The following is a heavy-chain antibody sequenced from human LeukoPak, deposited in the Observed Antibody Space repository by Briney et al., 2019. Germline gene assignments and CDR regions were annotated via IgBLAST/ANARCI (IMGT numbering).Heavy chain of an antibody. CDR1: AYTFTIYG. CDR3: ATCTNGVCYTGDY. CDR2: ISAYNGNT. J-gene: IGHJ4*02. V-gene: IGHV1-18*01. Sequence: GASVTLSFTSSAYTFTIYGISWVRQPPGQGLEWMGGISAYNGNTNYEKKLQGRVTMTTDTSTSTAYMELRSLRSDDTAVYYCATCTNGVCYTGDYWGQGTLVTVSS. D-gene: IGHD2-8*01.